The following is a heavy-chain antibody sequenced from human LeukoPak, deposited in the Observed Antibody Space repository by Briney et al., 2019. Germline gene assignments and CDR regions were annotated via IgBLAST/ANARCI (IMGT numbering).Heavy chain of an antibody. CDR2: INHSGST. D-gene: IGHD3-22*01. CDR3: ARKNYYDSSGGFDY. Sequence: SETLSLTCAVYGGSFSGYYWSWIRQPPGKGLEWIGEINHSGSTNYNPSLKSRVTISVDTSKNQFSLKLSSVTAADTAVYYCARKNYYDSSGGFDYWGQGTLVTVSS. CDR1: GGSFSGYY. V-gene: IGHV4-34*01. J-gene: IGHJ4*02.